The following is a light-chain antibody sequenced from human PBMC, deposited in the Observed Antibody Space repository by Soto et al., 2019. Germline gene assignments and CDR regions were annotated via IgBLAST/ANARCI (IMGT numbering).Light chain of an antibody. CDR2: EIN. CDR3: SSFAGSNNFPYV. Sequence: QSALTQPPSASGSPGQSVTISCTGTSSDVGAYDYVSWYQQHPGKAPTLMIYEINKRPSGVPDRFSGSKSGNTASLTVSGLQAEDEADYYCSSFAGSNNFPYVFGTGTKVTVL. CDR1: SSDVGAYDY. J-gene: IGLJ1*01. V-gene: IGLV2-8*01.